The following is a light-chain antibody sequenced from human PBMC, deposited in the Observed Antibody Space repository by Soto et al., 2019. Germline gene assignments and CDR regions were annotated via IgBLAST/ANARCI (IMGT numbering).Light chain of an antibody. V-gene: IGLV1-44*01. CDR1: SSNIGSNT. CDR3: AAWDDSLSGRYV. Sequence: QSVLTQPPSASGTPGQRVTISCSGSSSNIGSNTVNWYQQLPGTAPKLLIYNNNQRPSGVPDRFSGSKSGTSASLAISGLQSDDEADYYCAAWDDSLSGRYVFGAGTKLTVL. J-gene: IGLJ1*01. CDR2: NNN.